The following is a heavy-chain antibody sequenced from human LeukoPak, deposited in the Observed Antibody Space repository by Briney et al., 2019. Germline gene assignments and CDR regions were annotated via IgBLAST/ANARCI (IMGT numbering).Heavy chain of an antibody. V-gene: IGHV3-30*02. CDR3: AKDSSTYYYGSGSYGGSVDY. J-gene: IGHJ4*02. CDR1: GFSFSSYG. D-gene: IGHD3-10*01. Sequence: GGSLRLSCAASGFSFSSYGMHWVRQAPGKGLEWVAFIRYDGSNKHYADSVKGRFTISRDNSKNTLYLQMNSLRAEDTAVYYCAKDSSTYYYGSGSYGGSVDYWGQGTLVTVSS. CDR2: IRYDGSNK.